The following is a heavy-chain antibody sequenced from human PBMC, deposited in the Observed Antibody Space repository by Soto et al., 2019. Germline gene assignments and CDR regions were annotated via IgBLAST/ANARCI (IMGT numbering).Heavy chain of an antibody. CDR3: ARISSGYRYGYYHHYRLAV. CDR1: GGSISSYY. D-gene: IGHD5-18*01. J-gene: IGHJ6*02. CDR2: IYYSGST. Sequence: SETLSLTCTVSGGSISSYYWSWIRQPPGKGLEWIGYIYYSGSTNYNPSLKSRVTISVDTSKNQFSLKLSSVTSADTAVYYCARISSGYRYGYYHHYRLAVCGQGTTVTVAS. V-gene: IGHV4-59*08.